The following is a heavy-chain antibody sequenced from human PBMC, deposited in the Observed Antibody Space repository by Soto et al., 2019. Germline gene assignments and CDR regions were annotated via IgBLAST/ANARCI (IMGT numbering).Heavy chain of an antibody. J-gene: IGHJ4*02. V-gene: IGHV1-8*02. CDR2: MNPNSGNS. D-gene: IGHD3-22*01. Sequence: ASVKVSCKASGYTFTSYAMHWVRQAPGQGLEWVGWMNPNSGNSGCAQKFQGRVTMTRNTSISTAYMELSSLRSEDTAVYYCAKAGGALYDSRGFYSYYFDYWGLGTLVNVSS. CDR1: GYTFTSYA. CDR3: AKAGGALYDSRGFYSYYFDY.